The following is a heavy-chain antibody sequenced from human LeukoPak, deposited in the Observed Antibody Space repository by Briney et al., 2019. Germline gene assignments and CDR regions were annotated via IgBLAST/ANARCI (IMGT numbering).Heavy chain of an antibody. J-gene: IGHJ4*02. Sequence: ASVKVSCKASGYTFTGYYMKWVRQAPGQGLEWMGWMNPNTGGTNYAQKFQGRVTMTRNTSISTAYMELTSLTSDDTAVYYCARGERYDSSGYPDSWGQGNLVTVSS. CDR3: ARGERYDSSGYPDS. CDR2: MNPNTGGT. V-gene: IGHV1-2*02. CDR1: GYTFTGYY. D-gene: IGHD3-22*01.